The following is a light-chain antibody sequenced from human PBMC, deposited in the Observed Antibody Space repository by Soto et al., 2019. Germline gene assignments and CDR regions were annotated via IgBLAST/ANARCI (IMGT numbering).Light chain of an antibody. V-gene: IGKV1-5*03. CDR1: QIISSW. CDR2: KAS. Sequence: DIQMTQSPSTLSASVGDRVTVTCRASQIISSWLAWYQQKAGKAPKLLIYKASALESGVPSRFSGSGSGTEFTLTISSLEPEDFATYYCQHYNTYPWTFGQGTKVDIK. CDR3: QHYNTYPWT. J-gene: IGKJ1*01.